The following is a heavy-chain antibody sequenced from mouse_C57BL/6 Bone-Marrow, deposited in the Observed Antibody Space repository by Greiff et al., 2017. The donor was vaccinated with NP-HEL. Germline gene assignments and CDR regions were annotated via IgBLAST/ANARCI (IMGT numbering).Heavy chain of an antibody. Sequence: VQLKESGGDLVKPGGSLKLSCAASGFTFSSYGMSWVRQTPDKRLEWVATISSGGSYTYYPDSVKGRFTISRDNAKNTLYLQMSSLKSEDTAMYYCARPPSYYYGSSSWFAYWGQGTLVTVSA. CDR1: GFTFSSYG. D-gene: IGHD1-1*01. CDR2: ISSGGSYT. V-gene: IGHV5-6*01. J-gene: IGHJ3*01. CDR3: ARPPSYYYGSSSWFAY.